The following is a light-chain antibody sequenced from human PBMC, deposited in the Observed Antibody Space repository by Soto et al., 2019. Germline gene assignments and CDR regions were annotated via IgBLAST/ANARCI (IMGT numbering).Light chain of an antibody. V-gene: IGKV1-5*01. CDR1: QSISSW. CDR2: DAS. J-gene: IGKJ4*01. Sequence: DIQMTQSPSTLSASVGDRVTITCRASQSISSWLAWYQQKPGKAPKLLIYDASSLESGVPSRFSGSGSGTEFTLTISSLQPDDFANYYCQQYNSYPTFGGGTKV. CDR3: QQYNSYPT.